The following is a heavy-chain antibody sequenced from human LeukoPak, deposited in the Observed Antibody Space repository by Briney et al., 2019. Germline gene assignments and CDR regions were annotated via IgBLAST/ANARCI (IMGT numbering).Heavy chain of an antibody. D-gene: IGHD6-13*01. CDR2: IGHSGST. CDR3: ARLNTGVLSSRTNNLFHP. V-gene: IGHV4-38-2*01. CDR1: GYSISSGYF. J-gene: IGHJ5*02. Sequence: PSETLSLTCAVSGYSISSGYFWSWIRQPPGKGLEWIGGIGHSGSTYYNPSLKSRITISTDTSKNRFSLKLSSVTAADTAVYYYARLNTGVLSSRTNNLFHPWGQETLVTVSS.